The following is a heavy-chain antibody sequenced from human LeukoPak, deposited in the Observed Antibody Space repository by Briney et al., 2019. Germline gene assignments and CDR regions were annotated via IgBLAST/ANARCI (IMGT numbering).Heavy chain of an antibody. CDR1: GFTFSSYG. V-gene: IGHV3-30*02. Sequence: GGSLRLSCAASGFTFSSYGTHWVRQAPGKGLEWVAFIRYDGSNKYYADSVKGRFTISRDNAKNTLYLQMNSLRAEDTAVHYCAKGLYYYGSGNWFDPWGQGTLVTVSS. D-gene: IGHD3-10*01. CDR3: AKGLYYYGSGNWFDP. J-gene: IGHJ5*02. CDR2: IRYDGSNK.